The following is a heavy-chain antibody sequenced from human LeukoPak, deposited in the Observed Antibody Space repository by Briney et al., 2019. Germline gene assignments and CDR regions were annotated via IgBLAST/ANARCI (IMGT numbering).Heavy chain of an antibody. J-gene: IGHJ4*02. CDR1: GYTFTSYG. CDR2: ISAYNGNT. CDR3: ARVLYYDYVWGSCDY. V-gene: IGHV1-18*01. D-gene: IGHD3-16*01. Sequence: ASVKVSCKASGYTFTSYGISWVRQAPGQGLEWMGWISAYNGNTNYAQKLQGRVTMATDTSTSTAYMELRSLRSDDTAVYYCARVLYYDYVWGSCDYWGQGTLVTVSS.